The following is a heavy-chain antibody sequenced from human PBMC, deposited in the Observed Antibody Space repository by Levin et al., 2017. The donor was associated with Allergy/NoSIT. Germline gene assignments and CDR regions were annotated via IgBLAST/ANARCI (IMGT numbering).Heavy chain of an antibody. J-gene: IGHJ6*02. CDR3: ARDREYYDFWSDLYYYYYGMDV. CDR2: ISSSSSTI. Sequence: SCAASGFTFSSYSMNWVRQAPGKGLEWVSYISSSSSTIYYADSVKGRFTISRDNAKNSLYLQMNSLRAEDTAVYYCARDREYYDFWSDLYYYYYGMDVWGQGTTVTVSS. V-gene: IGHV3-48*01. CDR1: GFTFSSYS. D-gene: IGHD3-3*01.